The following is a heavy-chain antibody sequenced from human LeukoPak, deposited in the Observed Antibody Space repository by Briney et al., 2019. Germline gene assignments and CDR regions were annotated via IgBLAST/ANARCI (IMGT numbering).Heavy chain of an antibody. CDR2: INPSGGST. Sequence: GASVKVSCKASGYSFTSYYIHWVRQALGQGLEWMGIINPSGGSTSYAPKFQGRVTMTRDTSTSTVYMELSSLRSEDTAVYYCARDIYTSGSLGYWGQGTLVTVSS. CDR3: ARDIYTSGSLGY. CDR1: GYSFTSYY. J-gene: IGHJ4*02. D-gene: IGHD3-10*01. V-gene: IGHV1-46*01.